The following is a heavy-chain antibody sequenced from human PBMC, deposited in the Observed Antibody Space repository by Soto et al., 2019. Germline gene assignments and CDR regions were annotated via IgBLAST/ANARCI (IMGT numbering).Heavy chain of an antibody. D-gene: IGHD5-12*01. CDR2: ISAYNGNT. CDR1: GYTFTSYG. J-gene: IGHJ4*02. Sequence: ASVKVSCKASGYTFTSYGISWVRQAPGQGLEWMGWISAYNGNTNYAQKLQGRVTISVDTSKNQFSLKLSPVTAADTAVYYCARFPRTVRLPNESLDYWGQGTLVTVSS. V-gene: IGHV1-18*01. CDR3: ARFPRTVRLPNESLDY.